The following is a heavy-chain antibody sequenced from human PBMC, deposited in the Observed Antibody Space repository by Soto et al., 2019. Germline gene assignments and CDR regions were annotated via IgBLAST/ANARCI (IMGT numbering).Heavy chain of an antibody. V-gene: IGHV4-39*01. Sequence: ETLTLTCTVSGCSISTSNYYWGWVRQRPGKGLEWIGNIYYSGTTYYNPSIKSRITISVDTYKNQFSLKLNSGTAAETAVYFCATWLGPASRYTGFDSWGPGTLVTVSS. D-gene: IGHD3-10*01. CDR2: IYYSGTT. CDR3: ATWLGPASRYTGFDS. J-gene: IGHJ4*02. CDR1: GCSISTSNYY.